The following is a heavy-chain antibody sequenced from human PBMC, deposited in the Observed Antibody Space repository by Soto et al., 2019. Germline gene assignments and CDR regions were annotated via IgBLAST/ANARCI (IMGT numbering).Heavy chain of an antibody. Sequence: QVQLVESEGGVVQPGRSLRLSWAASGFTFGNYGMHWVRQAPGKGLEWVTVISYDGNVAYYADSVKGRFTSSRDNSKNTLYLQMNSLRTEDTAVYYCAKEGPITNWYFDYWGQGTLVTVSS. CDR2: ISYDGNVA. D-gene: IGHD1-1*01. V-gene: IGHV3-30*18. CDR3: AKEGPITNWYFDY. CDR1: GFTFGNYG. J-gene: IGHJ4*02.